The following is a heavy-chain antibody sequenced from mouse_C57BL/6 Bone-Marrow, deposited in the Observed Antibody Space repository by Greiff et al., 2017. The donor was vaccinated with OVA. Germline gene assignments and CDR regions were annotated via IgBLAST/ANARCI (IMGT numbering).Heavy chain of an antibody. V-gene: IGHV1-59*01. CDR1: GYTFTSYW. D-gene: IGHD1-1*01. CDR2: IDPSDSYT. CDR3: GRRDYGSSYGGY. Sequence: QVQLQQPGAELVRPGTSVKLSCKASGYTFTSYWMHWVKQRPGQGLEWIGVIDPSDSYTNYNQKFKGKATLTVDTSSSTAYMQLSSLTSEDAAVYYCGRRDYGSSYGGYWGQGTTLTVSS. J-gene: IGHJ2*01.